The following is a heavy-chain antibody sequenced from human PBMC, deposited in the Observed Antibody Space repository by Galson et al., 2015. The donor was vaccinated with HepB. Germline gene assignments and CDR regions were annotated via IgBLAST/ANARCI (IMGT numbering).Heavy chain of an antibody. CDR2: ISAYNGNT. D-gene: IGHD3-10*01. Sequence: SVKVSCKASGYTFTSYGISWVRQAPGQGLEWMGWISAYNGNTNYAQKLQGRVTMTTDTSTSTAYMELRSLRSDDTAVYYCARDSVLRGYGSGSYPYYYYGMDVWGQGTTVTVSS. CDR1: GYTFTSYG. CDR3: ARDSVLRGYGSGSYPYYYYGMDV. V-gene: IGHV1-18*04. J-gene: IGHJ6*02.